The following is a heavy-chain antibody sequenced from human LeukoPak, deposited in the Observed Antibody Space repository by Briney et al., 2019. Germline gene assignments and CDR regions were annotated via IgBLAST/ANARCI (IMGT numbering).Heavy chain of an antibody. CDR3: AALMGTSWDDV. CDR1: EFALRKYN. J-gene: IGHJ6*02. Sequence: GGSLRLSCTGSEFALRKYNIHWVRQAPGQGLEWVALILYDGSNYYDADSVRGRFTISRDNSKDTVYLDMHSLRPEDTAIYYCAALMGTSWDDVWGQGTTVTVSS. CDR2: ILYDGSNY. V-gene: IGHV3-30*04. D-gene: IGHD6-13*01.